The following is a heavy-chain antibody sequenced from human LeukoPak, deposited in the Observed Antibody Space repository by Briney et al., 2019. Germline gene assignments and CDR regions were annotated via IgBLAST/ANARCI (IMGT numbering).Heavy chain of an antibody. CDR2: ISWNSGSI. CDR3: AKATPGYSYGPYYFDY. V-gene: IGHV3-9*01. Sequence: GRSLRLSCAASGFTFDDYAMHWVRQAPGEGLEWVSGISWNSGSIGYADSVKGRFTISRDNAKNSLYLQMNSLRAEDTALYYCAKATPGYSYGPYYFDYWGQGTLVTVSS. J-gene: IGHJ4*02. CDR1: GFTFDDYA. D-gene: IGHD5-18*01.